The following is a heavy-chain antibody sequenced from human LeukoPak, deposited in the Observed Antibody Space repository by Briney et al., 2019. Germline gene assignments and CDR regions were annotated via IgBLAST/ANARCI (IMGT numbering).Heavy chain of an antibody. V-gene: IGHV3-48*01. D-gene: IGHD6-13*01. CDR2: ISSSSSTI. CDR1: GFTFSSYS. Sequence: GGSLRLSCAASGFTFSSYSMNWVRQAPGKGLEWVSYISSSSSTIYYADSVKGRFTISRDNSKNTLYLQMNSLRADDTAVYYCARAGRMSWYDYWGQGTLVTVSS. CDR3: ARAGRMSWYDY. J-gene: IGHJ4*02.